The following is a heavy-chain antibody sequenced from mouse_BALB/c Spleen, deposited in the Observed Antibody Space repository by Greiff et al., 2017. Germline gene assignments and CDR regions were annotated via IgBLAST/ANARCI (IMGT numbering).Heavy chain of an antibody. CDR3: ARGGWYLDD. V-gene: IGHV3-2*02. J-gene: IGHJ1*01. CDR2: ISYSGST. Sequence: EVKLVESGPGLVKPSQSLSLTCTVTGYSFTSYYVWYLIRQRPGNQLEWMGYISYSGSTSYNPSLKSRISITRDTSKNQFFLQLNSVTTEDTATYYCARGGWYLDDWGAGTTVTVSS. CDR1: GYSFTSYYV.